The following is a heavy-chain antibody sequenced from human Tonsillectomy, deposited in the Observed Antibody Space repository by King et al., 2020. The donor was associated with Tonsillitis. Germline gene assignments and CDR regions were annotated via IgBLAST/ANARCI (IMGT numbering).Heavy chain of an antibody. D-gene: IGHD3-22*01. V-gene: IGHV3-23*04. J-gene: IGHJ3*02. CDR3: AKDRVGGGYFLDDAFDI. CDR1: GFTFSSYA. CDR2: ISGSGGST. Sequence: EMQLVQSGGGLVQPGGSLRLSCAASGFTFSSYAMSWVRQAPGKGLEWVSAISGSGGSTYCADSVKGRFTISRDNSKNTLYLQMNSLRAEDTAVYYCAKDRVGGGYFLDDAFDIWGQGTMVTVSS.